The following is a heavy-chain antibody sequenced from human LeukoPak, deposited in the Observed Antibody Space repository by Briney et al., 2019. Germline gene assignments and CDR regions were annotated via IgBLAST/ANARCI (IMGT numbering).Heavy chain of an antibody. V-gene: IGHV3-7*01. J-gene: IGHJ3*02. CDR3: ARDHAYAFDI. Sequence: GGSLRLSCAASGITFTNYWMAWVRQAPGKGLEWVANINQDARDKNYVDSVKGRFTISRDNAKNSLDLQMSSLRVEDTAVYYCARDHAYAFDIWGQGTLVTVSS. CDR1: GITFTNYW. CDR2: INQDARDK. D-gene: IGHD2-2*01.